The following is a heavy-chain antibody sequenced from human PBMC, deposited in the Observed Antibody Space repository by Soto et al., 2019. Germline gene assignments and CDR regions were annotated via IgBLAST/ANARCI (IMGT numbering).Heavy chain of an antibody. CDR1: GGSISSSNYY. D-gene: IGHD2-15*01. J-gene: IGHJ4*02. CDR3: ARQLAVDTPEIFVY. CDR2: IYYSGST. V-gene: IGHV4-39*01. Sequence: SETLSLTCTVSGGSISSSNYYWGWIRQPPGKGLEWMGSIYYSGSTYYNPSLKSRVTISVDTSKNQFSLKLISVTAADTAVYYCARQLAVDTPEIFVYWGQGTLVTVSS.